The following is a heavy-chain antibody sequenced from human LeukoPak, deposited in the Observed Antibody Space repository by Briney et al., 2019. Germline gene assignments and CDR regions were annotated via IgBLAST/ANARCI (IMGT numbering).Heavy chain of an antibody. D-gene: IGHD3-22*01. CDR1: GFTFSDYY. Sequence: GGSLRPSCAASGFTFSDYYMSWIRQAPGKGLEWVSYISSSGSTICYADSVKGRFTISRDNAKNSLYLQMNSLRAEDTAVYYCARYYYDSSGYYYGFDYWGQGTLVTVSS. V-gene: IGHV3-11*01. CDR2: ISSSGSTI. J-gene: IGHJ4*02. CDR3: ARYYYDSSGYYYGFDY.